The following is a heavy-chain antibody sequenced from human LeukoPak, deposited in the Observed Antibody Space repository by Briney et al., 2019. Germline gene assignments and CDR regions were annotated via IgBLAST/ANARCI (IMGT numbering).Heavy chain of an antibody. J-gene: IGHJ2*01. CDR2: ISFDRSDK. CDR3: ASRWYFDL. CDR1: GFTFSNYA. Sequence: SGGSLRLSCAASGFTFSNYAMHWVRQAPGKGLEWVAVISFDRSDKYYADSVKGRFTISRDNSKNTLYLQMNSLRAEDTAVYYCASRWYFDLWGRGTLVSVSS. V-gene: IGHV3-30*04.